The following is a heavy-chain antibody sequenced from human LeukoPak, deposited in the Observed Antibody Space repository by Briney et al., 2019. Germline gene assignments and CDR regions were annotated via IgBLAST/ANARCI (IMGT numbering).Heavy chain of an antibody. CDR2: INPNSGGT. V-gene: IGHV1-2*02. CDR3: ARALTTYYDFWSGYLYFDY. J-gene: IGHJ4*02. D-gene: IGHD3-3*01. Sequence: ASVKVSCKASGYTFTGYYMHWVRQAPGQGLEWMGWINPNSGGTNYAQKFQGRVTMTRDTSISTAYMELSRLRSDDTAVYYCARALTTYYDFWSGYLYFDYWGQGTLVTVSS. CDR1: GYTFTGYY.